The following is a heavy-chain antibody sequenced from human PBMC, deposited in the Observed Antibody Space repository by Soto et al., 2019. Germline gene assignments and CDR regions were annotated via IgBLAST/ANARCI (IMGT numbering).Heavy chain of an antibody. V-gene: IGHV3-48*02. J-gene: IGHJ6*02. Sequence: GGSLRLSCAASGFTFSRYSMNWVRQAPGKGLEWVSYITGSSSAMYYADSVKGRFTISRDNARNSLHLQMNSLRDEDTAVYYCARDRGRGSGTYYPIYGLDVWGQGTTVTVSS. D-gene: IGHD3-10*01. CDR1: GFTFSRYS. CDR3: ARDRGRGSGTYYPIYGLDV. CDR2: ITGSSSAM.